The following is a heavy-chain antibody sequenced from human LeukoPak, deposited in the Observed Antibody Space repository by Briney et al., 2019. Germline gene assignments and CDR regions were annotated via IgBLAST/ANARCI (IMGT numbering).Heavy chain of an antibody. CDR2: ISSGGSNT. D-gene: IGHD1-1*01. Sequence: PGGSLRLSCAGSGFTFSDYYLTWIRQAPGKGLEWVSYISSGGSNTYYADSVKGRFTISRDNAKKSLYLQMNSLRAEDTAVYYCARDSVEDDGHGYYYYYYMDVWGKGTTVTVSS. CDR1: GFTFSDYY. V-gene: IGHV3-11*04. CDR3: ARDSVEDDGHGYYYYYYMDV. J-gene: IGHJ6*03.